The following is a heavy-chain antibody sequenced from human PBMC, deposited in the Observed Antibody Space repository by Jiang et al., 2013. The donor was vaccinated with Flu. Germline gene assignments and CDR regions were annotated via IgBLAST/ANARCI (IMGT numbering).Heavy chain of an antibody. V-gene: IGHV1-69*06. Sequence: GAEVKKPGSSVKVSCKASGGTISNYALTWVRQAPGQGLEWMGGIIPIVGTPNYAQKFQGRVKITADKSTGTAFMELSSLGFDDTAVYYCARCEIAAATTTIFVGWFDPWGQGTLVTVSS. J-gene: IGHJ5*02. D-gene: IGHD6-25*01. CDR1: GGTISNYA. CDR3: ARCEIAAATTTIFVGWFDP. CDR2: IIPIVGTP.